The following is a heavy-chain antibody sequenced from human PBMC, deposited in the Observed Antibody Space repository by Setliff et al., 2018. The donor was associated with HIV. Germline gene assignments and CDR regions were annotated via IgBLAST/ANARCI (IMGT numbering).Heavy chain of an antibody. Sequence: SETLSPTCTVSGGSISSGTYYWSWIRQPAGKGLEWIGRIYTSGSTNYNPSLKSRVTISVDTSKNQLSLKLSSVTAADAAVYYCAGESYFYYFDYWGQGTLVTVSS. CDR2: IYTSGST. CDR1: GGSISSGTYY. J-gene: IGHJ4*02. D-gene: IGHD3-10*01. CDR3: AGESYFYYFDY. V-gene: IGHV4-61*02.